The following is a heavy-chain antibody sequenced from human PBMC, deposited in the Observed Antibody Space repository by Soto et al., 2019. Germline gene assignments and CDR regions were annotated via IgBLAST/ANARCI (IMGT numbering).Heavy chain of an antibody. CDR2: ISSSSSTI. CDR3: ASGNGILEAFDI. J-gene: IGHJ3*02. Sequence: GGSLRLSCAASGFTFSSYSMNWVHQAPGKGLEWVSYISSSSSTIYYADSVKGRFTISRDNAKNSLYLQMNSLRAEDTAVYYCASGNGILEAFDIWGQGTMVTVSS. CDR1: GFTFSSYS. V-gene: IGHV3-48*01. D-gene: IGHD2-15*01.